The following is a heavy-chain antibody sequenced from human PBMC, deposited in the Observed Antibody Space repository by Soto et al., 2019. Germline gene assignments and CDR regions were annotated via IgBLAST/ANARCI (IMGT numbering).Heavy chain of an antibody. CDR1: GFTFSTYW. D-gene: IGHD6-19*01. J-gene: IGHJ4*02. CDR2: IKQDGSEK. Sequence: LSCAASGFTFSTYWMSWVRQAPGKGLEWVANIKQDGSEKYYVDSVKGRFTISRDNAKNSLHLQMNSLRAEDTAVYYCASDRVYKAVAGTSFDYWGQGTMVTVSS. V-gene: IGHV3-7*03. CDR3: ASDRVYKAVAGTSFDY.